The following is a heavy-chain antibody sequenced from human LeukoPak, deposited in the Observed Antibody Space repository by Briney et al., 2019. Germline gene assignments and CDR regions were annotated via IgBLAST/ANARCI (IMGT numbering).Heavy chain of an antibody. J-gene: IGHJ6*02. CDR3: AKGGYFYYYYGMDV. V-gene: IGHV3-23*01. CDR2: IGASYFTT. Sequence: TGGSLRLSCAASGFTFGSYAMIWVRQAPGKGLEWVSAIGASYFTTYYTDSVKGRFTISRDNSKNTLYLEMNSLRAEDTAVHYCAKGGYFYYYYGMDVWGQGTTVTVSS. CDR1: GFTFGSYA. D-gene: IGHD1-26*01.